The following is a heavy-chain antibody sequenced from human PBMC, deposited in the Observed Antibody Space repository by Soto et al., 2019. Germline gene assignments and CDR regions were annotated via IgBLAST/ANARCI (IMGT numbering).Heavy chain of an antibody. CDR2: IYYSGRT. Sequence: SETLSLTCIVSCESISSSSYYWGWIRQPPGKGLEWIGSIYYSGRTYYNPSFKSRVTISIDTSKNQFSLKLSSVTATDTAVYYCARQRTTVVTQAYFDHWGQGALVTVSS. CDR3: ARQRTTVVTQAYFDH. CDR1: CESISSSSYY. D-gene: IGHD2-21*02. J-gene: IGHJ4*02. V-gene: IGHV4-39*01.